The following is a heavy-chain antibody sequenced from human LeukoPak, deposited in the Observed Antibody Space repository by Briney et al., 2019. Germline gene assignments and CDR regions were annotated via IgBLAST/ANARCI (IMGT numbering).Heavy chain of an antibody. J-gene: IGHJ4*02. D-gene: IGHD6-19*01. CDR2: IYYSGST. CDR3: ARPKQGAGVFDY. V-gene: IGHV4-39*01. Sequence: SETLSLTCTVSGGSISSSRHYWGWIRQPPGRGLEWIGSIYYSGSTYYNPSLKSRVTISVDTSKNQFSLKLSSVTAADTAVYYCARPKQGAGVFDYWGQGTLVTVSS. CDR1: GGSISSSRHY.